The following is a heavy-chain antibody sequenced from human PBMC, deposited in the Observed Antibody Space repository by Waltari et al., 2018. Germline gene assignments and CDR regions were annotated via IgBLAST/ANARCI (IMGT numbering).Heavy chain of an antibody. Sequence: QVQLVQSGAEVKKPGASVKGSCKASGYTFTSYGISGVREARGQGLEGMGWISAYNGNTNAAQKLQGRVTMTTDTSTSTAYMELRSLRSDDTAVYYCARDRSPYYDFWRGIIGDYYMDVWGQGTTVTLSS. D-gene: IGHD3-3*01. CDR1: GYTFTSYG. CDR2: ISAYNGNT. V-gene: IGHV1-18*01. CDR3: ARDRSPYYDFWRGIIGDYYMDV. J-gene: IGHJ6*03.